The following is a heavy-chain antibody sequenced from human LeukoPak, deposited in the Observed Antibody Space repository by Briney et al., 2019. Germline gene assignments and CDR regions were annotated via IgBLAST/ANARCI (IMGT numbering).Heavy chain of an antibody. V-gene: IGHV3-33*01. D-gene: IGHD2-2*01. CDR1: GFTFSNYG. Sequence: GGSLRLSCAASGFTFSNYGMHWVRQAPGKGLEWVSNIWYDGSNKFYADSVKGRFTISRDNSKNMLYLQMNSLRAEDTAVYYCASKSSPTGGYWGQGTLVTVSS. J-gene: IGHJ4*02. CDR2: IWYDGSNK. CDR3: ASKSSPTGGY.